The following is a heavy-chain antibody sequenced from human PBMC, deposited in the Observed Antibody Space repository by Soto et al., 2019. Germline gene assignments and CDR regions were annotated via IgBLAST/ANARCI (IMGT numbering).Heavy chain of an antibody. CDR2: IYFNGDT. CDR1: GGSILSGAYH. Sequence: QVQLQESGPGLVKPSQTLSLTCTVSGGSILSGAYHWNWIRQHPGKGLDWIGYIYFNGDTSYNSSLESLVNISLDTSKNQFSLRLTSVTAADTAVYYCARGSAGRFLGAYYGVDVWGQGTTVTVSS. D-gene: IGHD3-3*01. J-gene: IGHJ6*02. CDR3: ARGSAGRFLGAYYGVDV. V-gene: IGHV4-31*01.